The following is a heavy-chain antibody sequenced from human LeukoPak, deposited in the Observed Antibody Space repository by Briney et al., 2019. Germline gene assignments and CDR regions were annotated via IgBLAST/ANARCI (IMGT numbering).Heavy chain of an antibody. CDR1: GFTFSRHW. Sequence: GGSLRLSCAASGFTFSRHWMSWVRQAPGKGLEWVANINQDGSEKYYVDSVKGRFTVSRDNAKNSLYLQMNSLRAEDTAVYYCAELGITMIGGVWGKGTTVTISS. CDR2: INQDGSEK. CDR3: AELGITMIGGV. J-gene: IGHJ6*04. V-gene: IGHV3-7*01. D-gene: IGHD3-10*02.